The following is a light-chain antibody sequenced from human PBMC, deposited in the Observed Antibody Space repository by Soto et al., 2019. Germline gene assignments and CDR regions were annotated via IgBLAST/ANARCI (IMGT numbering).Light chain of an antibody. V-gene: IGLV1-47*01. CDR1: SSNIGSNY. CDR3: AVWDDSLSGLV. CDR2: RNN. Sequence: QSVLTQPPSASGTPGQRVTISCSGSSSNIGSNYVYWYQQLPGSAPKLLIYRNNLRPSGVPDRFSGSKSGTSASLAISGLRSENEADYYCAVWDDSLSGLVFGGGTKLTVI. J-gene: IGLJ2*01.